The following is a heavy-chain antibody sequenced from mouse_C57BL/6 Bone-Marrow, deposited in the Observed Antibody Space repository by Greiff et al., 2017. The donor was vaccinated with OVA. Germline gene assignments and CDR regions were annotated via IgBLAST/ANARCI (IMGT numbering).Heavy chain of an antibody. J-gene: IGHJ2*01. CDR2: IYPRSGNT. V-gene: IGHV1-81*01. CDR1: GYTFTSYG. D-gene: IGHD2-5*01. CDR3: ARRSNSLYFDD. Sequence: QVHVKQSGAELARPGASVKLSCKASGYTFTSYGISWVKQRTGQGLEWIGEIYPRSGNTYYNEKFKGKATLTADKSSSTAYMELRSLTSEDSAVYFCARRSNSLYFDDWGQGTTLTVAS.